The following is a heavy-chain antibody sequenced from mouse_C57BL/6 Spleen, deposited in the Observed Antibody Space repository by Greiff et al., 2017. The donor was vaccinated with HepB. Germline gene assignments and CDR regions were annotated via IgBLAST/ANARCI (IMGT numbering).Heavy chain of an antibody. J-gene: IGHJ1*03. CDR2: IDPGNSDT. V-gene: IGHV1-5*01. D-gene: IGHD2-3*01. CDR3: TSDGIYDGYDVVYFDV. CDR1: GYTFTSYW. Sequence: EVQLQQSGPVLARPGASVKMSCKPSGYTFTSYWMHWVKQRPEQGLEWIGAIDPGNSDTRYNQKFKGKAKLTAVTSASTAYMELSSLTNEDSADDDFTSDGIYDGYDVVYFDVWGTGTTVTVSS.